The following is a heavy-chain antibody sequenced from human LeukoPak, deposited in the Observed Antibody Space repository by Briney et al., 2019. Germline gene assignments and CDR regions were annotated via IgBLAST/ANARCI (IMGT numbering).Heavy chain of an antibody. Sequence: SGPTLVNPTQTLTLTCAFSGFSLSTPGLGVGWIRQSPGKALEWLAIIYWNDDKRYSPSLKSRLTITKDTSKNQVVLTMTNMDPVDTATYYCAHSRIVRIHFDLWGRGTLVTVSS. J-gene: IGHJ2*01. D-gene: IGHD1-26*01. CDR2: IYWNDDK. V-gene: IGHV2-5*01. CDR1: GFSLSTPGLG. CDR3: AHSRIVRIHFDL.